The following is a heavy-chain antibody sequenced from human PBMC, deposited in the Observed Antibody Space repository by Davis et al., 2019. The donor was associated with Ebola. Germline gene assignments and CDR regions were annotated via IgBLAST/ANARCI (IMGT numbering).Heavy chain of an antibody. V-gene: IGHV3-7*01. CDR2: VNQDGSEK. Sequence: GESLKISCEGSGFIFTDYWMGWVRQAPGKGLEWVANVNQDGSEKQYVDSAKGRFTLSRDNFMNTLDLQMNSLRPEDTAVYYCAKEGAWGNWYLDLWGRGTLVTVSS. CDR1: GFIFTDYW. D-gene: IGHD3-16*01. CDR3: AKEGAWGNWYLDL. J-gene: IGHJ2*01.